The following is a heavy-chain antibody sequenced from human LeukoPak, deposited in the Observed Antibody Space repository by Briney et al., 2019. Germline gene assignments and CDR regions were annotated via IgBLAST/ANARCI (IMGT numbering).Heavy chain of an antibody. V-gene: IGHV1-46*01. CDR3: ATDPTKGPFDY. CDR1: GYTFTSYY. J-gene: IGHJ4*02. Sequence: GASVKVSCKASGYTFTSYYVHWVRHAPGQGLEWMGIINPSLGSTSYAQKFQGRVTMTWDVSTSTVYMELRNLGSEDTAVYYGATDPTKGPFDYWGQETPVSVSS. CDR2: INPSLGST.